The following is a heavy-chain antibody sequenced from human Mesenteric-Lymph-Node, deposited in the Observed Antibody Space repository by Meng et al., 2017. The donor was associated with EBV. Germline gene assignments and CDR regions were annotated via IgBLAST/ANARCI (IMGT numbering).Heavy chain of an antibody. D-gene: IGHD3-10*01. CDR3: ARASELLRCFDY. CDR1: GYTFTSYA. CDR2: IKGDDGKT. V-gene: IGHV1-3*01. J-gene: IGHJ4*02. Sequence: QVQLVQSGAGVKKPGASVKISCKASGYTFTSYALHWVRQAPGQGLEWLEWIKGDDGKTEYSQNIQGRVTIARDTSARTAYMELSSLKSEDTAVYYCARASELLRCFDYWGQGTLVTVSS.